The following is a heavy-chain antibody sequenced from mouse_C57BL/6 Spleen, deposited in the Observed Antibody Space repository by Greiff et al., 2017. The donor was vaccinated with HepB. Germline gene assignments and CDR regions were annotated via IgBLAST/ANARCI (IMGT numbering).Heavy chain of an antibody. CDR2: IYPRSGNT. CDR3: ARETPERRTYYFDY. D-gene: IGHD3-2*01. V-gene: IGHV1-81*01. J-gene: IGHJ2*01. CDR1: GYTFTSYG. Sequence: QVQLKQSGAELARPGASVKLSCKASGYTFTSYGISWVKQRTGQGLEWIGEIYPRSGNTYYNEKFKGKATLTADKSSSTAYMELRSLTSEDSAVYFCARETPERRTYYFDYWGQGTTLTVSS.